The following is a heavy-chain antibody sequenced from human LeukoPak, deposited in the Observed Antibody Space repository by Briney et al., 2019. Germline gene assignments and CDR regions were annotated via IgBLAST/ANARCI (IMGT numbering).Heavy chain of an antibody. CDR1: GGSFSGYY. CDR3: AREVDCHPRPMDV. CDR2: INHSGST. J-gene: IGHJ6*02. D-gene: IGHD2-21*01. Sequence: SETLSLICAVYGGSFSGYYWSWIRQPPGKGREWIGEINHSGSTNYHPSLKSRVAISVDRSKNQFSLRLSSVTAADTGVYYCAREVDCHPRPMDVWGQGTTVTVSS. V-gene: IGHV4-34*01.